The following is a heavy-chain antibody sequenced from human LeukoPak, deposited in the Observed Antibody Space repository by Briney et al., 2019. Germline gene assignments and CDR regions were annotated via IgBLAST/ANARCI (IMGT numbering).Heavy chain of an antibody. CDR1: GFSFNNYV. CDR2: ISGDGART. CDR3: AKTVVVITFRFDS. V-gene: IGHV3-23*01. Sequence: PGGSLRLSCAASGFSFNNYVKSWVRQAPGKGLEWVSAISGDGARTYYADSVKGRFTISRDNSKNTLDLQMNSLRAEDTAIYYCAKTVVVITFRFDSWGQGSLVTVSS. J-gene: IGHJ4*02. D-gene: IGHD2-21*01.